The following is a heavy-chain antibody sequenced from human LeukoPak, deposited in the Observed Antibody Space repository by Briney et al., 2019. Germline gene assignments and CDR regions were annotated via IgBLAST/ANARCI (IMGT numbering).Heavy chain of an antibody. CDR1: GGSISSSSYY. V-gene: IGHV4-39*07. CDR3: ARAQEVRGVIIFDY. CDR2: IYYSGST. Sequence: SETLSLTCTVSGGSISSSSYYWGWIRQPPGKGLEWIGSIYYSGSTYYNPSLKSRVTISVDTSKNQFSLKLSSATAADTAVYYCARAQEVRGVIIFDYWGQGTLVTVSS. D-gene: IGHD3-10*01. J-gene: IGHJ4*02.